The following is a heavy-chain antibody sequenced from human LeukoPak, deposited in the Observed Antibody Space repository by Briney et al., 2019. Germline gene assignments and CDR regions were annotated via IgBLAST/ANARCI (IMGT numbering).Heavy chain of an antibody. Sequence: ASVKVSCKASGYTFTSYGISWVRQAPGQGLEWMGWISAYNGNTNYAQKLQGRVTMTTDTSTSTAYMELRSLRSDDTAVYYCARVLRTTYYYDSSGYYYFDYWGQGALVTVSS. CDR2: ISAYNGNT. D-gene: IGHD3-22*01. V-gene: IGHV1-18*01. CDR3: ARVLRTTYYYDSSGYYYFDY. CDR1: GYTFTSYG. J-gene: IGHJ4*02.